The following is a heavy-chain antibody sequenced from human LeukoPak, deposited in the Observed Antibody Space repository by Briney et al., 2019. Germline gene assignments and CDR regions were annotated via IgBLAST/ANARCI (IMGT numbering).Heavy chain of an antibody. CDR2: IYHGGST. Sequence: SETLSLTCTVSGYSISSGYYWVWIRQPPGKGLEWIGSIYHGGSTYYNPSLKSRATTSVDTSKNQFSLKLSSVTAADTAVYYCASNYYDSSGYYNWYFDLWGRGTLVTVSS. J-gene: IGHJ2*01. CDR1: GYSISSGYY. CDR3: ASNYYDSSGYYNWYFDL. D-gene: IGHD3-22*01. V-gene: IGHV4-38-2*02.